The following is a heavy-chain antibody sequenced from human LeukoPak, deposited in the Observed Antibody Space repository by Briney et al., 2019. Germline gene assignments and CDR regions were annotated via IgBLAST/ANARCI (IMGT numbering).Heavy chain of an antibody. J-gene: IGHJ3*02. CDR2: ISSTGGIT. CDR3: AKRITLVRGVIISDAFDI. D-gene: IGHD3-10*01. V-gene: IGHV3-23*01. CDR1: GFTFSSYA. Sequence: PGGSLRLSCAASGFTFSSYAMRWVRQAPGKGLEWVSAISSTGGITYYVDSVKGRFTISRDNSKNTLYLQMSSLRVEDTAVYFCAKRITLVRGVIISDAFDIWGQGTLVTVSS.